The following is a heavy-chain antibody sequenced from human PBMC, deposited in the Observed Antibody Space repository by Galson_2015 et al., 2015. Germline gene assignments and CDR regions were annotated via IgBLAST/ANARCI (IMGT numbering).Heavy chain of an antibody. Sequence: QSGAEVKKPGESLRISCKGSGYSFTSYRISWVRQMPGKGLEWMGRIDPSDSYTNYSPSFQGHVTISADKSISTAYLQWSSLKASDTAMYYCARHNGLYDYGDYFDYWGQGTLVTVSS. D-gene: IGHD4-17*01. V-gene: IGHV5-10-1*01. CDR2: IDPSDSYT. CDR3: ARHNGLYDYGDYFDY. J-gene: IGHJ4*02. CDR1: GYSFTSYR.